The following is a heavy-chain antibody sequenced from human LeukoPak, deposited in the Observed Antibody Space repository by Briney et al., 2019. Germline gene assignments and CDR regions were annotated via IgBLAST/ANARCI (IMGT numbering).Heavy chain of an antibody. V-gene: IGHV3-21*01. CDR3: AREAHYDFWSGYPADYYYYMDV. D-gene: IGHD3-3*01. Sequence: GGSLRLSCAASGFTFSSYSMNWVRQAPGKGLEWVSSTSSSSSYIYYADSVKGRFTISRDNAKNSLYLQMNSLRAEDTAVYYCAREAHYDFWSGYPADYYYYMDVWGKGTTVTVSS. CDR1: GFTFSSYS. CDR2: TSSSSSYI. J-gene: IGHJ6*03.